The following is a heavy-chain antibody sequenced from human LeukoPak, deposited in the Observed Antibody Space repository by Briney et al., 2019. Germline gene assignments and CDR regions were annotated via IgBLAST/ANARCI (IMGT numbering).Heavy chain of an antibody. CDR2: VDHSGNS. CDR3: ARVPVGQFYHYGLDL. V-gene: IGHV4-59*01. Sequence: SETLSLTCTGSGGSMRSYYWYWIRQPPGEGLKWIGHVDHSGNSNHKPSLTSRVTLSLDMSNTRFSLQLSSVTAADTAVYYCARVPVGQFYHYGLDLWGQGTTVTVAS. J-gene: IGHJ6*02. CDR1: GGSMRSYY. D-gene: IGHD2/OR15-2a*01.